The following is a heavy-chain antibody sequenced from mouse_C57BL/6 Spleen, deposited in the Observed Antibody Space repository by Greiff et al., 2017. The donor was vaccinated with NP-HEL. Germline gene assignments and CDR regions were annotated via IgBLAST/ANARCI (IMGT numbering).Heavy chain of an antibody. CDR1: GFTFSSYT. Sequence: EVQRVESGGGLVKPGGSLKLSCAASGFTFSSYTMSWVRQTPEKRLEWVATISGGGGNTYYPDSVKGRFTISRDNAKNTLYLQMSSLRSEDTALYYCARRGAYGYDEAWFAYWGQGTLVTVSA. CDR3: ARRGAYGYDEAWFAY. J-gene: IGHJ3*01. CDR2: ISGGGGNT. V-gene: IGHV5-9*01. D-gene: IGHD2-2*01.